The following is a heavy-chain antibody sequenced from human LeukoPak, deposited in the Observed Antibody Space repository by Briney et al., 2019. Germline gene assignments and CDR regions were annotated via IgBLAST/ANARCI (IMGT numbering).Heavy chain of an antibody. J-gene: IGHJ5*02. CDR2: IGRVGRTI. D-gene: IGHD6-6*01. CDR3: AKFDSSLNYFDP. Sequence: GGSLRLSCAASGFTFSSYSMNWVRQAPGKWLEWVSYIGRVGRTIYYADSVKGRFTISRDNSKNTLYLQMNSLRAEDTAVYYCAKFDSSLNYFDPWGQGTVVTVSS. V-gene: IGHV3-48*01. CDR1: GFTFSSYS.